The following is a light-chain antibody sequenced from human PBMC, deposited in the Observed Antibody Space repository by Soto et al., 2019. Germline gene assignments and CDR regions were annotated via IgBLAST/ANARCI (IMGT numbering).Light chain of an antibody. Sequence: EIVLTQSPGTLSLSPGERATLSCRASQSVSSSYLAWYQQKPGQAPRLLIYGASSRATGIPDRFSGSGSGTDFTFTISRLEPEDFAVYYCQQYGSFPVTFGGGTKVEIK. V-gene: IGKV3-20*01. CDR1: QSVSSSY. J-gene: IGKJ4*01. CDR2: GAS. CDR3: QQYGSFPVT.